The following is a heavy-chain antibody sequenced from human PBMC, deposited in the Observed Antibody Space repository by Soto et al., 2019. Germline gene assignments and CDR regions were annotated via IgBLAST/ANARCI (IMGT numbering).Heavy chain of an antibody. CDR3: ARDTGPKGGFDY. Sequence: SETLSLTCAVYGGSFSGYYWSWIRQPPGKGLEWIGEINHSGSTNYNPSLKSRVTISVDTSKNQFSLKLSSVTAADTAAYYCARDTGPKGGFDYWGQGTLVTVSS. J-gene: IGHJ4*02. CDR1: GGSFSGYY. V-gene: IGHV4-34*01. D-gene: IGHD2-8*02. CDR2: INHSGST.